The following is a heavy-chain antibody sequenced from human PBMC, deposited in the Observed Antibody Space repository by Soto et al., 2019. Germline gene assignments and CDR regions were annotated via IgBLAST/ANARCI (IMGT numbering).Heavy chain of an antibody. CDR1: GGSISNYY. Sequence: QVQLQESGPGLVKPSETLSLTCTVSGGSISNYYWSWIRQPAGEGLEWIGRMYSSGSTDYNPSLNGRVTMSVDTSKNRFSLRLSSVTAADTAVYYCAKAPSGYYAFDLWGQGTMVTVSS. CDR3: AKAPSGYYAFDL. D-gene: IGHD3-3*01. V-gene: IGHV4-4*07. J-gene: IGHJ3*01. CDR2: MYSSGST.